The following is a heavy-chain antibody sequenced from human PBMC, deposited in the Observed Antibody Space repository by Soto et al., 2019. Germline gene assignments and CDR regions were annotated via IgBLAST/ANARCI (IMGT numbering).Heavy chain of an antibody. CDR2: IRSKAYGGTT. CDR1: GFTFGDYA. Sequence: GGSLRLSCTASGFTFGDYAMSWFRQAPGKGLEWVGFIRSKAYGGTTEYAASVKGRFTISRDDSKSIAYLQMNSLKTEDTAVYYCTRVVGSRFLGVVIIRRYYFDCWGQGTLVNVSS. CDR3: TRVVGSRFLGVVIIRRYYFDC. V-gene: IGHV3-49*03. J-gene: IGHJ4*02. D-gene: IGHD3-3*01.